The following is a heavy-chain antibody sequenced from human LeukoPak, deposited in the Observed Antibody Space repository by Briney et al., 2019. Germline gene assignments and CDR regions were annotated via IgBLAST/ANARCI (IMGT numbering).Heavy chain of an antibody. Sequence: GGSLRLSCAASGFTFSSYAMSWVRQAPGKGLEWVSAISGSGSSTYYADSVKGRFTVSRDNSKNTLYLQMNSLRAEDTAVYYCAKWTGSGSCLRFDPWGQGTLVTVSS. CDR2: ISGSGSST. D-gene: IGHD3-10*01. CDR1: GFTFSSYA. V-gene: IGHV3-23*01. J-gene: IGHJ5*02. CDR3: AKWTGSGSCLRFDP.